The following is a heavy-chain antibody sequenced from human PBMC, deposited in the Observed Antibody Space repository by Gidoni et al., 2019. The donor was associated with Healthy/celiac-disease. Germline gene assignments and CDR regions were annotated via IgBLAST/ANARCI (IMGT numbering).Heavy chain of an antibody. CDR3: ARFPLWFGELCAFDI. D-gene: IGHD3-10*01. Sequence: QVQLQQWGAGLFKPSETLSLTCAVYGGSFSGYYWSCIRQPPGKGLEWIGEINHSGSTNYNPSLKSRVTISVDTSKNQFSLKLSSVTAADTAVYYCARFPLWFGELCAFDIWGQGTMVTVSS. CDR2: INHSGST. J-gene: IGHJ3*02. CDR1: GGSFSGYY. V-gene: IGHV4-34*01.